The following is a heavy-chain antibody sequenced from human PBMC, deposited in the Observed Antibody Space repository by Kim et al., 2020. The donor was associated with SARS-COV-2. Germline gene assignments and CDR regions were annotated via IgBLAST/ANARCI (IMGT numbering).Heavy chain of an antibody. J-gene: IGHJ6*02. D-gene: IGHD3-10*01. CDR2: INPDSGGS. Sequence: ASVKVSCKASGYTFTGYYMHWVRQAPGQGLEWMGWINPDSGGSNYARKFQGRVTMTRDTPITTAYMELSRLRSDDTAVYYCARESYYYGSGSYYSNYYYYYGMDVWGQGTTVTVSS. V-gene: IGHV1-2*02. CDR3: ARESYYYGSGSYYSNYYYYYGMDV. CDR1: GYTFTGYY.